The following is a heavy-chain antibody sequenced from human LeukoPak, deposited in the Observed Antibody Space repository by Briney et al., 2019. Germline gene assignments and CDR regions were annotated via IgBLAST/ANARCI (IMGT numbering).Heavy chain of an antibody. CDR3: ARGSTAAIGPSDY. V-gene: IGHV4-59*01. CDR2: IYYSGST. D-gene: IGHD6-13*01. Sequence: PSETLSLTCTVSGGSISNYYWSWIRQPPGKGLEWIGYIYYSGSTKYNPSLKSRVTISIDTSKNQFFLNLSSVTAADTAVYYCARGSTAAIGPSDYWGQGTLVTVSS. J-gene: IGHJ4*02. CDR1: GGSISNYY.